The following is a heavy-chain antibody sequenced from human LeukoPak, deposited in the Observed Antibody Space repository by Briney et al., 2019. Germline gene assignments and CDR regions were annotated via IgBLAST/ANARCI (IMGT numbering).Heavy chain of an antibody. Sequence: PGGSLRLSCAASGFTFSSYSMNWVRQAPGKGLEWVSAISGSGGSTYYADSVKGRFTISRDNSKNTLYLQMNSLRAEDTAVYYCARVRGSGSYEGNFDYWGQGTLVTVSS. CDR3: ARVRGSGSYEGNFDY. D-gene: IGHD3-10*01. CDR2: ISGSGGST. CDR1: GFTFSSYS. V-gene: IGHV3-23*01. J-gene: IGHJ4*02.